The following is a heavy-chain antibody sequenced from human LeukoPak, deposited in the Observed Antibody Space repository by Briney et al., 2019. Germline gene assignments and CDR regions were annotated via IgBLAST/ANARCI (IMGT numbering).Heavy chain of an antibody. J-gene: IGHJ6*03. CDR2: LSAYNGNT. V-gene: IGHV1-18*01. Sequence: GASVKVSSKDSGYSFTSYGIRSVRPAPGQGVERMGWLSAYNGNTNYAQKLKGRVTITTDTSTSTAYMELRSLRSDDTVVYYCARVSDFWSGDYPDYYCYYIDVWGKGTTVTVSS. CDR1: GYSFTSYG. D-gene: IGHD3-3*01. CDR3: ARVSDFWSGDYPDYYCYYIDV.